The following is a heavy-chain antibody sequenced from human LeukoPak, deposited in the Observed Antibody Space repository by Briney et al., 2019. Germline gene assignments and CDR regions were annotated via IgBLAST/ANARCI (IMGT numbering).Heavy chain of an antibody. CDR3: ARGCSPGNCSPLDY. CDR2: ISSSISTV. CDR1: GFTFSAYS. D-gene: IGHD2-15*01. V-gene: IGHV3-48*02. J-gene: IGHJ4*02. Sequence: GGSLRLSCAASGFTFSAYSMNWARQAPGKGLEWVSYISSSISTVYYADSVRGRFTISRDNAKNSLFLQTNSLRDEDTAVYYCARGCSPGNCSPLDYWGQGTLVTVSS.